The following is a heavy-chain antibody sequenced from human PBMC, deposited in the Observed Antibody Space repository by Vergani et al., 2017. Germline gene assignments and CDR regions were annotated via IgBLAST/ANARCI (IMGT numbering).Heavy chain of an antibody. CDR2: IIPIFGTA. D-gene: IGHD3-3*01. J-gene: IGHJ4*02. CDR1: GGTFSSYA. CDR3: AGGRTYYDFWSGYCHDY. Sequence: QVQLVQSGAEVKKPGSSVKVSCKASGGTFSSYAISWVRQAPGQGLEWMGGIIPIFGTANYAQKFQGRVTITADESTSTAYMELSSLRSEDTAVYYCAGGRTYYDFWSGYCHDYWGQGTLVTVSA. V-gene: IGHV1-69*01.